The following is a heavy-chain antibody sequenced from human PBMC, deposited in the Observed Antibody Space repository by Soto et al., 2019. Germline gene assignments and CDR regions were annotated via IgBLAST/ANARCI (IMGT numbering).Heavy chain of an antibody. CDR3: ARGVPAAQYYMDV. J-gene: IGHJ6*03. D-gene: IGHD2-2*01. Sequence: SGKVSCKASGGTVSSYTISWLRQAPGQGLEWMGGIIPIFGTANYARKFQGRVTITADESTSTAYMELSSLRSEDTAVYYCARGVPAAQYYMDVWGKGTTVTVSS. CDR2: IIPIFGTA. CDR1: GGTVSSYT. V-gene: IGHV1-69*13.